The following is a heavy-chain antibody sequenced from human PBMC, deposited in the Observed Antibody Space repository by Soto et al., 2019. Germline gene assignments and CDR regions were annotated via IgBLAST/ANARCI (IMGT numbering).Heavy chain of an antibody. CDR3: ARDKGRSPLDY. CDR1: TFTFSSYA. CDR2: ISGGGDAT. V-gene: IGHV3-23*01. Sequence: HPGGSLRLSCTASTFTFSSYAMSWVRQTPGKGLEWVSAISGGGDATFYADSLRGRFTISRDNAKNSLYLQMNSLRDEDTAVYYCARDKGRSPLDYWGQGTLVTVSS. D-gene: IGHD2-15*01. J-gene: IGHJ4*02.